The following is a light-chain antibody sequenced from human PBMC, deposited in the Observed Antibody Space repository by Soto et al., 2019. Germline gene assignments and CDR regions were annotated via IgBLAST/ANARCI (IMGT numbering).Light chain of an antibody. CDR2: DAS. CDR1: QGVSNH. Sequence: EIVLTPSPATLSLSPGERATLSCRAIQGVSNHLVWYQQKPGQAPRLLIYDASNRATGIPARFSGSGSGADFTLTISSLEPEDFAVYYCQHRSNWPPDFGQGTRLEIK. J-gene: IGKJ5*01. V-gene: IGKV3-11*01. CDR3: QHRSNWPPD.